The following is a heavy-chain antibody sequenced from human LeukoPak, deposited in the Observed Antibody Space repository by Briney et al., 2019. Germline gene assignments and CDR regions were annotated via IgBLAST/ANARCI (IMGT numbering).Heavy chain of an antibody. CDR2: IYHRGST. D-gene: IGHD5-12*01. J-gene: IGHJ4*02. V-gene: IGHV4-59*08. CDR3: ARLDSGYGKYYFDY. CDR1: GGSIKSYY. Sequence: SETLSLTCTVSGGSIKSYYWSWIRQPPGKGLEWIGYIYHRGSTNYNSSLKSRVSISVDTSKNQFYLKLTSVTAADTAVYYCARLDSGYGKYYFDYWGQGTLVTVSS.